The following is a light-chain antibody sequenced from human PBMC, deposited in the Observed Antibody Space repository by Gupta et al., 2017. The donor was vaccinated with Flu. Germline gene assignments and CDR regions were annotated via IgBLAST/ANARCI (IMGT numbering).Light chain of an antibody. CDR1: QSLLHRDGYIY. J-gene: IGKJ3*01. Sequence: VTPGQSASISCRSSQSLLHRDGYIYLNWFLQKPGQSPQLLIYLVFNRAPGVPDRFRGRASGTEFTLTISRVEAEDVGVYFCMQAPQTPFAFGHGTKLDIK. CDR3: MQAPQTPFA. CDR2: LVF. V-gene: IGKV2-28*01.